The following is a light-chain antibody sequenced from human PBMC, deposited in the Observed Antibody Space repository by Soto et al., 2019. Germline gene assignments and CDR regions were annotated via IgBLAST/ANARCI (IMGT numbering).Light chain of an antibody. V-gene: IGLV1-51*01. CDR1: DANIGNHD. CDR2: DNN. CDR3: GAWDSSLSAWL. Sequence: QSVLTQPPSVSAAPGQKVTISCSGGDANIGNHDVSWYQHLPGAAPRLLIYDNNKRSSGIPDRFSGSRSGTSATLGITGLRTGDEADYYCGAWDSSLSAWLFGGGTKLTVL. J-gene: IGLJ3*02.